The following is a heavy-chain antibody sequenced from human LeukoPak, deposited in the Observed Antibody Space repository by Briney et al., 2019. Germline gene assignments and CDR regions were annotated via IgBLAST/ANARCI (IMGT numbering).Heavy chain of an antibody. Sequence: PGGSLRLSCAASGFTFSSYAMHWVRQAPGKGLEYVSSISSNGGSTYYANSVKGRFTISRDNSKNTLYLQMGSLRAEDMAVYYCASGGVNVAAAGFDYWGQGTLVTVYS. CDR1: GFTFSSYA. V-gene: IGHV3-64*01. D-gene: IGHD6-13*01. CDR2: ISSNGGST. J-gene: IGHJ4*02. CDR3: ASGGVNVAAAGFDY.